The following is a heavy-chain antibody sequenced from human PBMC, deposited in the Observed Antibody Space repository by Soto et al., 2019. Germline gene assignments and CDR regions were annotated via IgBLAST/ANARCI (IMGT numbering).Heavy chain of an antibody. Sequence: GASVKVSCKASGYTFTSYGISWVRQAPGQGLEWMGWISAYNGNTNYAQKLQGRVTMTTDTSTSTAYMELRSLRSDDTAVYYCARGHYDFWSGYFGGYFDYWGQGTQVTVSS. D-gene: IGHD3-3*01. V-gene: IGHV1-18*04. CDR1: GYTFTSYG. J-gene: IGHJ4*02. CDR2: ISAYNGNT. CDR3: ARGHYDFWSGYFGGYFDY.